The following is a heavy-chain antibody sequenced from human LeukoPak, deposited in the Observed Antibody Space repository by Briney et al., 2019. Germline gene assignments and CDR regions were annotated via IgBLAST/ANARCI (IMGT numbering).Heavy chain of an antibody. CDR1: GYSFTTYW. Sequence: GESLKISCKASGYSFTTYWSGWMRQMPGKRLEWMAMITPGSSATQYSASLRGQVTISADTSINTAYMQWSSLKASDSAMYYCATRVDGTYYWGQGTLVTVSS. CDR3: ATRVDGTYY. D-gene: IGHD1-26*01. J-gene: IGHJ4*02. V-gene: IGHV5-51*01. CDR2: ITPGSSAT.